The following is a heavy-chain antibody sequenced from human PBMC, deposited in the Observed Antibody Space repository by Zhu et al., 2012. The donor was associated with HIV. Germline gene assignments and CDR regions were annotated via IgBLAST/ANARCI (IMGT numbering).Heavy chain of an antibody. CDR1: GASVTTTNYY. CDR3: ARAPHAAVAEYYFDY. V-gene: IGHV4-61*01. CDR2: NSYSGRA. Sequence: QVQLQESGPGLVKPSETLSLTCTVSGASVTTTNYYWNWIRQPPGKGLEWIGYNSYSGRANYKSALKSRVTISVDTSKNQISXKLKSVTSADTAVYYCARAPHAAVAEYYFDYWGHGILVTVSS. J-gene: IGHJ4*01. D-gene: IGHD6-19*01.